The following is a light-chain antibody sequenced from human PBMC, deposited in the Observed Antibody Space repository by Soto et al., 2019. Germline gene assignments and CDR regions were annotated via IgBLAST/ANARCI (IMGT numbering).Light chain of an antibody. CDR3: AAWDDSLSGPV. CDR1: SSNIGSNY. J-gene: IGLJ2*01. Sequence: QSVLTQPPSASGTPGQRGTISCSGSSSNIGSNYVYWYQQLPGTAPKLLIYRNNQRPSGVPDRISGSKSGTSASLAISGLRSEDEADYYCAAWDDSLSGPVLGGRTKRTVL. V-gene: IGLV1-47*01. CDR2: RNN.